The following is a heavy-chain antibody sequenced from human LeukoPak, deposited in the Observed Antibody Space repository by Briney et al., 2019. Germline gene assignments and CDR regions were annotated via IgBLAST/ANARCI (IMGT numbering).Heavy chain of an antibody. V-gene: IGHV3-33*06. D-gene: IGHD3-22*01. J-gene: IGHJ4*02. CDR3: AKGQDSRGYLDY. Sequence: SGGSLRLSCAASGFTFSSYGMHWVRQAPGKGLEWVAVIWYDGSNKYYADSVKGRFTISIDNSKNTLYLQMNSLRAEDTAVYYCAKGQDSRGYLDYWGQGTLVTVSS. CDR1: GFTFSSYG. CDR2: IWYDGSNK.